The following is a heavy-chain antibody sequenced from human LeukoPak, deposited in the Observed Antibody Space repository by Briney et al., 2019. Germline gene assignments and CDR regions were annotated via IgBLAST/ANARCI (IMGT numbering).Heavy chain of an antibody. J-gene: IGHJ4*02. D-gene: IGHD3-16*02. CDR2: IYSGGST. V-gene: IGHV3-66*02. CDR3: ARWKGELSSYDY. CDR1: GFTVSSNY. Sequence: GGSLRLSCAASGFTVSSNYMSWVRQAPGKGLEWVPVIYSGGSTYYADSVKGRFTISRDNSKNTLYLQMNSLRAEDTAVYYCARWKGELSSYDYWGQGTLVTVSS.